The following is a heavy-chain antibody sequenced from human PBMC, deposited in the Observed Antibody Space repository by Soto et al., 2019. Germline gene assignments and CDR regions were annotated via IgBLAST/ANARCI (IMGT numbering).Heavy chain of an antibody. CDR3: ARGGYDFWSGPNWFDP. J-gene: IGHJ5*02. CDR2: ISSSSSNI. V-gene: IGHV3-48*04. Sequence: GGSLRLSCAASGFTFSSYSMNWVRQAPGKGLEWVSYISSSSSNIYYADSVKGRFTITRDNAKNSLYLQRNSLRAEDTAVYYCARGGYDFWSGPNWFDPWGQGTLVTVSS. D-gene: IGHD3-3*01. CDR1: GFTFSSYS.